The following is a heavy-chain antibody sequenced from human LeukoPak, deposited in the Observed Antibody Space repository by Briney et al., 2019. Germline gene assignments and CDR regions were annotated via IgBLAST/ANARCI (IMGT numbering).Heavy chain of an antibody. CDR3: SRDLLMYYSGSGEST. J-gene: IGHJ5*02. CDR2: INPHSGAT. Sequence: ASVKVSCKASGYTFTGYYIHWVRQPPAQGPEWMGWINPHSGATNYAQKFQGRVTMTRDTSISTAFMELSSLRFDDTAMYYCSRDLLMYYSGSGESTWGQGTQVTVSS. V-gene: IGHV1-2*02. CDR1: GYTFTGYY. D-gene: IGHD3-10*01.